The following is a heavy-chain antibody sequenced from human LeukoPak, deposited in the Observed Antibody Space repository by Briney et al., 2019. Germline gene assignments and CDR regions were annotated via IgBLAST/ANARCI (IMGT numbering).Heavy chain of an antibody. V-gene: IGHV5-51*01. CDR3: AISTTGTTTSDAFDI. D-gene: IGHD1-1*01. J-gene: IGHJ3*02. CDR1: GYSFTSYW. CDR2: IYPGDSDT. Sequence: GESLKISCKGSGYSFTSYWIGWGRQMPGKGLEWMGIIYPGDSDTRYSPSFQGQVTISADKSISTAYLQWSSLKASDTAMYYCAISTTGTTTSDAFDIWGQGTMVTVSS.